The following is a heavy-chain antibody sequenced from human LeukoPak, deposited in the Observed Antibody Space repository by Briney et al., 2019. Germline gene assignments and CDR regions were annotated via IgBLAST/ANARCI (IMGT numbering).Heavy chain of an antibody. J-gene: IGHJ5*02. CDR1: GYTFNSYG. V-gene: IGHV1-18*01. D-gene: IGHD6-13*01. CDR3: ARAGNVAEWFDP. Sequence: ASVKVSCKSSGYTFNSYGITWVRQAPGQGLEWMGWIHTYNGHTNYAQKLQGRVTMTTDTSTSTAYMELRSLRSDDTAVYYCARAGNVAEWFDPWGQGTLVTVSS. CDR2: IHTYNGHT.